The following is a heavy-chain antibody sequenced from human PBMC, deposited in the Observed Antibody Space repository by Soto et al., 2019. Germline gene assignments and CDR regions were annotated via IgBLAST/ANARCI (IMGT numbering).Heavy chain of an antibody. CDR3: AREGPYCSGGSCYSVPGGMDV. CDR2: IIPIFGTA. J-gene: IGHJ6*02. D-gene: IGHD2-15*01. CDR1: GGTFSSYA. V-gene: IGHV1-69*06. Sequence: QVQLVQSGAEVKKPGSSVKVSCKASGGTFSSYAIIWVRQAPGQGLEWMGGIIPIFGTANYAQKFQGRVTITADKSTSTAYMELSSLRSEDTAVYYCAREGPYCSGGSCYSVPGGMDVWGQGTTVTVSS.